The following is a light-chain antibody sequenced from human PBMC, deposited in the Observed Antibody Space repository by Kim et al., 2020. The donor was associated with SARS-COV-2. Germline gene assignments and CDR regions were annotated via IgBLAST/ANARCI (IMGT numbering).Light chain of an antibody. Sequence: QSALTQPPSASGSLGQSVTISCTGSSSDVGNYNYVSWYQQHPGKAPKLIIYDVTKRPSGVPDRFSGSKSGYTASLTVSGLQAEDEADYYCSSYAGGQLEVFGGGTKLTVL. CDR3: SSYAGGQLEV. CDR2: DVT. J-gene: IGLJ3*02. V-gene: IGLV2-8*01. CDR1: SSDVGNYNY.